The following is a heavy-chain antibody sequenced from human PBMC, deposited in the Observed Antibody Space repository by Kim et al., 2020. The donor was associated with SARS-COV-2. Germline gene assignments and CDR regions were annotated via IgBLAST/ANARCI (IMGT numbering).Heavy chain of an antibody. V-gene: IGHV4-34*01. D-gene: IGHD3-3*01. Sequence: SETLSLTCAVYGGSFSGYYWSWIRQPPGKGLEWIGEINHSGSTNYNPSLKSRVTISVDTSKNQFSLKLSSVTAADTAVYYCARGQTTGEQADFWSGRRGNGWFDPWGQGTLVTVSS. CDR2: INHSGST. CDR3: ARGQTTGEQADFWSGRRGNGWFDP. J-gene: IGHJ5*02. CDR1: GGSFSGYY.